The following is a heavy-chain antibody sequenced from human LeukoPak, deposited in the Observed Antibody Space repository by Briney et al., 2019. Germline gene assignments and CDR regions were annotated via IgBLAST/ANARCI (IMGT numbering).Heavy chain of an antibody. CDR2: ISYDGSNK. D-gene: IGHD3-10*01. CDR3: ARALWFGELQDY. Sequence: PGRSQRLSCAASGFTFSSYAMHWVRQAPGKGLEWVAVISYDGSNKYYADSVKGRFTISRDNSKNTLYLQMNSLRAEDTAVYYCARALWFGELQDYWGQGTLVTVSS. J-gene: IGHJ4*02. V-gene: IGHV3-30*04. CDR1: GFTFSSYA.